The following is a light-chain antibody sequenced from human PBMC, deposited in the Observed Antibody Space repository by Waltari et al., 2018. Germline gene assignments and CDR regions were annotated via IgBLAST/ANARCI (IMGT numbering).Light chain of an antibody. V-gene: IGLV2-23*02. J-gene: IGLJ1*01. Sequence: QSALTQAASVSGSLGQSITISCTGTSSDVGNYNLVSWYQQHPGKAPKLMIYEVSQRPSGVSNRFSGSKSGNTASLTISGLQPEDETDYYCCSYAGHSTYVFGTGTKVTVL. CDR1: SSDVGNYNL. CDR3: CSYAGHSTYV. CDR2: EVS.